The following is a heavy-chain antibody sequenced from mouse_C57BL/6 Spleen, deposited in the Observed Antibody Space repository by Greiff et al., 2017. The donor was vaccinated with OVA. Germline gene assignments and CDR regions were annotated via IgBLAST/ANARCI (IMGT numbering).Heavy chain of an antibody. V-gene: IGHV5-17*01. CDR2: ISSGSSTI. J-gene: IGHJ4*01. Sequence: EVKLMESGGGLVKPGGSLKLSCAASGFTFSDYGMHWVRQAPEKGLEWVAYISSGSSTIYYADTVKGRFTITRDNAKNTLILHMTSLSSEDTAIYYCARRSLYGMEYWGQGTSVTVS. CDR1: GFTFSDYG. CDR3: ARRSLYGMEY.